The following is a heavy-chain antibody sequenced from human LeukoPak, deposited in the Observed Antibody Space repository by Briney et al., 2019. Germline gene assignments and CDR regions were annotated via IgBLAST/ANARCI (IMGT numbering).Heavy chain of an antibody. CDR2: INPNSGGT. D-gene: IGHD3-10*01. V-gene: IGHV1-2*02. CDR3: AKDTKWFGGGFDY. J-gene: IGHJ4*02. Sequence: ASVKVSCKASGYTFTGYYMHWVRQAPGQGLEWMGWINPNSGGTNYAQKFQGRVTMTRDTSISTAYMELSRLRSDDTAVYHCAKDTKWFGGGFDYWGQGALVTVSS. CDR1: GYTFTGYY.